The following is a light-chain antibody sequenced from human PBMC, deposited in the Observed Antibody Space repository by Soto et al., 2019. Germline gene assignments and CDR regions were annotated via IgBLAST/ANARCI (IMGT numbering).Light chain of an antibody. CDR2: GAS. CDR3: QQYSSSLFT. J-gene: IGKJ3*01. CDR1: QSVSSSY. V-gene: IGKV3-20*01. Sequence: EIVLTQSPGTLSLSSGERATLSCRASQSVSSSYLAWYQQKPGQAPRLLIYGASSRATGIPDRFSGSGSGTDFTLTISRLEPEDFALYYCQQYSSSLFTFGPGTKVDIK.